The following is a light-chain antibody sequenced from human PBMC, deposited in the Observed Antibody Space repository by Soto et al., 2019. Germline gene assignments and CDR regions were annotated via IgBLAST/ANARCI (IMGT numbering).Light chain of an antibody. CDR3: QQSDT. CDR1: QIVSSTY. Sequence: DIVLTHAPSNLYLSLLERASLSFSASQIVSSTYLAWYQQSPGQAPRLLICGTSSRATGIPDRFSGSGSGTEFTLTISRLEPEDFAVYYCQQSDTFGQGQRRAIK. V-gene: IGKV3-20*01. CDR2: GTS. J-gene: IGKJ5*01.